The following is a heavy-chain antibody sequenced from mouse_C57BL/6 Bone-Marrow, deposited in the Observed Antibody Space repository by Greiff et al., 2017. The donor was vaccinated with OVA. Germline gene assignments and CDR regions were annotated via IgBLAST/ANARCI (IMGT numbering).Heavy chain of an antibody. CDR2: INPSTGGT. V-gene: IGHV1-42*01. CDR1: GYSFTGYY. J-gene: IGHJ3*01. Sequence: VQLKQSGPELVKPGASVSISCKASGYSFTGYYMNWVQQSPEKSLEWIGVINPSTGGTSYNQKFKAKATLTVDKSSSTAYMQLKSLTSEDSAVYYCARRAFAYWGQGTLVTVSA. CDR3: ARRAFAY. D-gene: IGHD3-3*01.